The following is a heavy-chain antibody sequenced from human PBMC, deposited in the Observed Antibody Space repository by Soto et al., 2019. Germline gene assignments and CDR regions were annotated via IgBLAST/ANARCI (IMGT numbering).Heavy chain of an antibody. J-gene: IGHJ4*02. CDR1: GGSISGYY. CDR2: IYYSGST. D-gene: IGHD6-19*01. V-gene: IGHV4-59*08. Sequence: SETLSLTCTVSGGSISGYYWSWIRQPPGKGLEWIAYIYYSGSTHYNPSLKSRVTISLDTSKNQFSLRLSSVTAADTAVYYCARLNAVTGYFDSWGQGTLVTVSS. CDR3: ARLNAVTGYFDS.